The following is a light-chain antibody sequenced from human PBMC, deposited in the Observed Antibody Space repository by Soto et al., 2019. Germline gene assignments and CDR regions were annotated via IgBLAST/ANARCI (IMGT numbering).Light chain of an antibody. V-gene: IGLV4-69*01. CDR2: LNSDGSH. Sequence: QSVLTQSPSASASLGASVKLTCTLRSEHSSYAIAWHQQQPEKGPRYLMKLNSDGSHSKGDGIPDRFSGSSSGAERYLTISSLQSEDEADYYCQTWGTGIQVFGGGTKLTVL. CDR1: SEHSSYA. CDR3: QTWGTGIQV. J-gene: IGLJ2*01.